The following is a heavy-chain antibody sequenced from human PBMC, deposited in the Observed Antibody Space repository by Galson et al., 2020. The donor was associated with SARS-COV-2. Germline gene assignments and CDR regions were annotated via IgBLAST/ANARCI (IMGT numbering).Heavy chain of an antibody. CDR3: ARDLGDYGMDV. D-gene: IGHD3-16*01. CDR1: GFTVSSTY. J-gene: IGHJ6*02. CDR2: IYSGGST. Sequence: GGSLRLSCAASGFTVSSTYMSWVRQAPGKGLEWVSVIYSGGSTYYADSVKGRFTISRDNSKNTLYLQMNSLRAEDTAVYYCARDLGDYGMDVWGQGTTVTVSS. V-gene: IGHV3-53*01.